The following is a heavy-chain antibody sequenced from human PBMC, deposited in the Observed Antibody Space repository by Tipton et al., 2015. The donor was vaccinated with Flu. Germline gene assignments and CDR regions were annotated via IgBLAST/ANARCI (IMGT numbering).Heavy chain of an antibody. CDR3: GVGITGYYFDY. CDR2: IYTSGST. CDR1: GGSISSYY. Sequence: LRLSCTVSGGSISSYYWSWIRQPAGKGLEWIGRIYTSGSTNYNPSLMSRVTISVDTSKNHLSLRLNSVTAADTAFYYCGVGITGYYFDYWGQGTLVTVSS. D-gene: IGHD1-26*01. J-gene: IGHJ4*02. V-gene: IGHV4-4*07.